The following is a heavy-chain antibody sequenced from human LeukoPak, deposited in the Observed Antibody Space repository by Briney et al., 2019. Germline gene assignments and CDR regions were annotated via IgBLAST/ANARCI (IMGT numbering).Heavy chain of an antibody. D-gene: IGHD3-3*01. CDR3: ARDLLDTRKSGPLDY. J-gene: IGHJ4*02. CDR1: GFTFSSYA. CDR2: ISYDGSNK. Sequence: GGSLRLSCAASGFTFSSYAMHWVRQAPGKGLEWVAVISYDGSNKYYADSVKGRFTISRDNSKNTLYLQMNSLRAEDTAVYYCARDLLDTRKSGPLDYWGQGTLVTVSS. V-gene: IGHV3-30-3*01.